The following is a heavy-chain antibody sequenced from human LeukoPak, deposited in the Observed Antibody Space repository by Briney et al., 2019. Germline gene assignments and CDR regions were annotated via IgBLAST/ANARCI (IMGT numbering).Heavy chain of an antibody. Sequence: GESLRISCEGSGYRFGSHWIGWVRQMPGKGLEWMGIIYPDDSNTRYSPSFQGQVTISADKSISTAYLQWSSLKASDTAIYYCATTTANWFDPWGQGTLVTVSS. D-gene: IGHD1/OR15-1a*01. CDR3: ATTTANWFDP. V-gene: IGHV5-51*01. CDR2: IYPDDSNT. J-gene: IGHJ5*02. CDR1: GYRFGSHW.